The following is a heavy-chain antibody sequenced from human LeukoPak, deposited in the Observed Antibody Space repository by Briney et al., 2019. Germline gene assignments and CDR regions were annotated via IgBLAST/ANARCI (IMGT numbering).Heavy chain of an antibody. D-gene: IGHD3-16*01. CDR3: AKFGVDYDMIV. CDR2: IYYKGNA. Sequence: SETLSLTCTVSGGSISGSYWTWIRQPPGKGLEWIGQIYYKGNADYNPSLKSRVTLSVDTSKNQFSLKLTAMTAADAAVYYCAKFGVDYDMIVWGQGTTVTVS. V-gene: IGHV4-59*01. J-gene: IGHJ6*02. CDR1: GGSISGSY.